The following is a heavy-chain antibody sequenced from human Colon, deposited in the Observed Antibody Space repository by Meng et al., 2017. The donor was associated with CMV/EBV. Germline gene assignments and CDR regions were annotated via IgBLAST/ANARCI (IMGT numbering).Heavy chain of an antibody. V-gene: IGHV3-23*01. CDR1: KIKFSSYA. J-gene: IGHJ6*02. D-gene: IGHD1-1*01. Sequence: LSLTCAASKIKFSSYAMSWVRQAPGKGLEWVSTISGSGDSTHYADSIKGRFTISRDNSKSTLYLQLNSLGAEDTAVYYCARGTTGTSYYYYGMDIWGQGTTVTVSS. CDR2: ISGSGDST. CDR3: ARGTTGTSYYYYGMDI.